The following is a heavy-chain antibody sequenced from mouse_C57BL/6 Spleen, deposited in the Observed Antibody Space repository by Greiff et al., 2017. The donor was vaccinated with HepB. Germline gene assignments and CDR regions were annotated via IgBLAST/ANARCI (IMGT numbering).Heavy chain of an antibody. CDR1: GYTFTDYE. J-gene: IGHJ2*01. Sequence: VQLQQSGAELVRPGASVTLSCKASGYTFTDYEMHWVKQTPVHGLEWIGAIDPETGGTAYNQKFKGKAILTADKSSSTAYMELRILTSEDSAVYYCTNYYGSSPYYFDDWGQGTTLTVSS. CDR3: TNYYGSSPYYFDD. CDR2: IDPETGGT. V-gene: IGHV1-15*01. D-gene: IGHD1-1*01.